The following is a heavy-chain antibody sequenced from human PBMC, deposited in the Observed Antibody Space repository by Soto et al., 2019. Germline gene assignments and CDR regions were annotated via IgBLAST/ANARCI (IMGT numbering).Heavy chain of an antibody. D-gene: IGHD3-22*01. CDR2: IIPIFGTA. J-gene: IGHJ4*02. CDR1: GGTFSSYA. V-gene: IGHV1-69*01. CDR3: ARDLLDRYYDSSDYYYY. Sequence: QVQLVQSGAEVKKPGSSVKVSCKASGGTFSSYAISWVRQAPGQGIEWMGGIIPIFGTANYAQKFQGRVTISADDSTSTAYMELSSLRSEDTAVYYCARDLLDRYYDSSDYYYYWGQGALVTVSS.